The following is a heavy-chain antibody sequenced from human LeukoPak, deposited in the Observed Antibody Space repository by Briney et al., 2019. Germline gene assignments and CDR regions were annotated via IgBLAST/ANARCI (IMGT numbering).Heavy chain of an antibody. CDR2: IYYSGST. Sequence: SETLSLTCTVSGGSISSYYWSWIRQPPGKGLEWIGYIYYSGSTNYNPSLKSRVTISVDTSKNQFSLKLSSVTAADTAVYYCARKCPDYGDTRPYYGMDVWGQGTTVTVSS. CDR1: GGSISSYY. V-gene: IGHV4-59*01. D-gene: IGHD4-17*01. CDR3: ARKCPDYGDTRPYYGMDV. J-gene: IGHJ6*02.